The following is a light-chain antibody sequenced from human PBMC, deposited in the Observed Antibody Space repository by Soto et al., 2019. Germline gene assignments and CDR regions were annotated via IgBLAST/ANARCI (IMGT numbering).Light chain of an antibody. Sequence: QSVLTQPPSVSAAPGQRVTISCYGSSSNIGNNYVSWYQQLPGTAPKLLIYDNNERPSGIPDRFSGSKSGTSATLDITGLQAGDEADYYCGTWDTGLSGGVFGGGTKVTVL. J-gene: IGLJ2*01. CDR2: DNN. V-gene: IGLV1-51*01. CDR3: GTWDTGLSGGV. CDR1: SSNIGNNY.